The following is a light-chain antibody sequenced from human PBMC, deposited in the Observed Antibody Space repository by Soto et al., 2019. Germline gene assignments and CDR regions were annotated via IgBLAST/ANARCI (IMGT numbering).Light chain of an antibody. Sequence: EIQMTQSPSSLSASIGDRVTITCRASLDISNFLAWYQVKPGKPPQLLIHGASTLQSGVPSRFSGSGSGTSFTLTISSLQPEDVATYYCQKYNTSPLSFGGGTKVEI. CDR3: QKYNTSPLS. V-gene: IGKV1-27*01. CDR2: GAS. J-gene: IGKJ4*01. CDR1: LDISNF.